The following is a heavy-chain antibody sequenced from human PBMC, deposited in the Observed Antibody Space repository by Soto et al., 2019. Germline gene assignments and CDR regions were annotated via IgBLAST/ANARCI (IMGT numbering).Heavy chain of an antibody. J-gene: IGHJ4*02. V-gene: IGHV1-24*01. D-gene: IGHD3-22*01. CDR2: FDPEDGET. CDR1: GYTLTELS. CDR3: ATALYDSSGTGMN. Sequence: VKVSCKVSGYTLTELSMHWVRQAPGKGLEWMGGFDPEDGETIYAQKFQGRVTMTEDTSTDTAYMELSSLRSEDTAVYYCATALYDSSGTGMNWGQGTLVTVSS.